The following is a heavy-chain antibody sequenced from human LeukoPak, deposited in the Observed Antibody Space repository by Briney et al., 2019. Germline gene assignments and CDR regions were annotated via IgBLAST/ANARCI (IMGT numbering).Heavy chain of an antibody. J-gene: IGHJ4*02. CDR2: ISAYNGNT. CDR1: GYTFTSYG. V-gene: IGHV1-18*01. D-gene: IGHD2-2*01. CDR3: ARAGYCSSTSCPYYFDY. Sequence: GASVKVSCKASGYTFTSYGISWVRQAPGQGLEWMGWISAYNGNTNYAQKLQGRVTMTTDTSTSTAYMELRSLRSEDTAVYYCARAGYCSSTSCPYYFDYWGQGTLVTVSS.